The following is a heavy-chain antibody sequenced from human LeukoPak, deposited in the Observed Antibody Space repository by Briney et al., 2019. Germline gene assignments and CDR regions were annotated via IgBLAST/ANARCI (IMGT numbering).Heavy chain of an antibody. V-gene: IGHV3-23*01. CDR1: GFTFSSYA. D-gene: IGHD4-17*01. CDR3: AKKVPYGDYLPWY. J-gene: IGHJ4*02. Sequence: SGGSLRLSCAASGFTFSSYAMSWVRQAPGKGLEWVSAISGSGGSTYYADSVKGRFTISRDSSKNTLYLQMNSLRAEDTAVYYCAKKVPYGDYLPWYWGQGTLVTVSS. CDR2: ISGSGGST.